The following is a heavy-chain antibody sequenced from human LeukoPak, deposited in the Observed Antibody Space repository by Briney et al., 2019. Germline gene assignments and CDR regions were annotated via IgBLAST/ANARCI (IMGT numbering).Heavy chain of an antibody. Sequence: GASVKVSCKASGYTFTSYAMNWVRQAPGQGLEWMGWINPNSGGTNYAQKFQGRVTMTRDTSISTAYMELSRLRSDDTAVYYCARDCGVEIRGNWFDPWGQGTLVTVSS. CDR3: ARDCGVEIRGNWFDP. D-gene: IGHD3-3*01. V-gene: IGHV1-2*02. CDR1: GYTFTSYA. CDR2: INPNSGGT. J-gene: IGHJ5*02.